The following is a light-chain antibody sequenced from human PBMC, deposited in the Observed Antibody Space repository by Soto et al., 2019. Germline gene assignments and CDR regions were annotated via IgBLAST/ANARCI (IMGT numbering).Light chain of an antibody. CDR2: AAS. CDR3: QQAHSFPLT. J-gene: IGKJ4*01. Sequence: DIQMTQSPSSVSASVGDRVTITCRASQGISSWLAWYQQKPGKAPKLLIYAASSLESGVPSRFSGSGSGTDFTLTINSMPTADSAHYYCQQAHSFPLTFGGGTKVDIK. CDR1: QGISSW. V-gene: IGKV1-12*01.